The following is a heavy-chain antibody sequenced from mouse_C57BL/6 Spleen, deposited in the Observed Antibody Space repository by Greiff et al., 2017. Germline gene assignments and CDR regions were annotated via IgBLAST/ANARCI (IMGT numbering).Heavy chain of an antibody. D-gene: IGHD2-13*01. V-gene: IGHV3-6*01. CDR1: GYSITSGYY. J-gene: IGHJ1*03. CDR3: ARGLRYFDV. Sequence: EVQRVESGPGLVKPSQSLSLTCSVTGYSITSGYYWNWIRQFPGNKLEWMGYISYDGSNNYNPSLKNRISITRDTSTNQFFLKLNSVTTEDTATYYCARGLRYFDVWGTGTTVTVSS. CDR2: ISYDGSN.